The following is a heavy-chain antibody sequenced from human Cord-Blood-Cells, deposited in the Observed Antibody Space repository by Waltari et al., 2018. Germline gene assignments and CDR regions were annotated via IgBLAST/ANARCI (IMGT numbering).Heavy chain of an antibody. J-gene: IGHJ4*02. CDR2: IYYSGST. V-gene: IGHV4-39*01. Sequence: QLQLQESGPGLVKPSETLSLTCTVSGGSISSSSYYWGWCRQPPGKGLEWIGSIYYSGSTYYNPSLKSRVTISVDTSKNQFSLKLSSVTAADTAVYYCARHLDRAAAGIDYWGQGTLVTVSS. D-gene: IGHD6-13*01. CDR3: ARHLDRAAAGIDY. CDR1: GGSISSSSYY.